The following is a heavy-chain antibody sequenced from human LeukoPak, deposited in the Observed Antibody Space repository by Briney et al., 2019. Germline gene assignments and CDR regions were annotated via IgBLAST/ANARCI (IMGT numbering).Heavy chain of an antibody. D-gene: IGHD1-26*01. J-gene: IGHJ4*02. CDR1: GYTFTGYY. Sequence: ASVKVSCKASGYTFTGYYMHWVRQAPGQGLEWMGWINPNSGGTNYAQKFQGRVTMTRDTSISTAYMELSRLRSDDTAVYYCARLRGSDSGFDYWGQGTLVTVSS. V-gene: IGHV1-2*02. CDR2: INPNSGGT. CDR3: ARLRGSDSGFDY.